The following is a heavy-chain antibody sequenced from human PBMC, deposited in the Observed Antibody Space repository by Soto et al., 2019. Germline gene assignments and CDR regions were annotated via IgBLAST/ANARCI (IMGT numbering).Heavy chain of an antibody. Sequence: ETLSLTCAVSGYSISRGYYWGWIRQPPGKGLEWIGSIYHSGSTYYNPSLKSRVTISVDTSKNQFSLKLSSVTAADTAVYYCARAFEGGTGTTDWFDPWGQGTLVTVSS. CDR2: IYHSGST. J-gene: IGHJ5*02. D-gene: IGHD1-7*01. V-gene: IGHV4-38-2*01. CDR3: ARAFEGGTGTTDWFDP. CDR1: GYSISRGYY.